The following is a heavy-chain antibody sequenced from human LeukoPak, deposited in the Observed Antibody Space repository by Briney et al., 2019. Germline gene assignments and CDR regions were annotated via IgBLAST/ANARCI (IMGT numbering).Heavy chain of an antibody. Sequence: GESLKISCKGSGYSFTSYWIGWVRQMPGKGLEWMGIIYPGDSDTGYSPSFQGQVTISADKSISTAYLQWSSLKASDTAMYYCARLPYCGGDCSLGPDYWGQGTLVTVSS. CDR1: GYSFTSYW. J-gene: IGHJ4*02. CDR2: IYPGDSDT. CDR3: ARLPYCGGDCSLGPDY. V-gene: IGHV5-51*01. D-gene: IGHD2-21*02.